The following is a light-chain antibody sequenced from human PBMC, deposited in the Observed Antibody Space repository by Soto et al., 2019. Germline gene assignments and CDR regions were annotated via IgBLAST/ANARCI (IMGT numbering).Light chain of an antibody. CDR3: RHYNSYSEA. CDR2: KAS. Sequence: DIQMTQSPSTLSGSVGDGVTITCRASQTISSWLAWYQQKPGKAPKLLIYKASTLKSGVPSRFSGSGSGTEFTLTISSLQPDDFATYYCRHYNSYSEAFGQGTKVDIK. V-gene: IGKV1-5*03. J-gene: IGKJ1*01. CDR1: QTISSW.